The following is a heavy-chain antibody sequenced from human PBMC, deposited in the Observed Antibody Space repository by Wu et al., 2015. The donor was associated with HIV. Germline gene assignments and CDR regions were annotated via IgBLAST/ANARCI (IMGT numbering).Heavy chain of an antibody. J-gene: IGHJ4*02. D-gene: IGHD4-11*01. V-gene: IGHV1-2*02. CDR3: ARSSASDYSNYAGYGY. CDR2: INPNSGGT. Sequence: QVQAGCRSGAEVKKPGASVKVSCKASGYTFTGYYMHWVRQAPGQGLEWMGWINPNSGGTNYAQKFQGRVTMTRDTSISTAYMELSRLRSDDTAVYYCARSSASDYSNYAGYGYWGQGTLVTVSS. CDR1: GYTFTGYY.